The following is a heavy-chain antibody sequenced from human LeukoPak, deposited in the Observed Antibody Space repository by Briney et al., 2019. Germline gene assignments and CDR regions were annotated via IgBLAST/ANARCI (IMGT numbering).Heavy chain of an antibody. V-gene: IGHV1-8*03. Sequence: ASVKVSCKASGYTFTSYDINWVRQATGQGLEWMGWMNPNSGNTGYAQKFQGRVTITRNTSISTAYMELSSLRSEDTAVYYCARVASGWYSLNYWGQGTLVTVSS. J-gene: IGHJ4*02. CDR2: MNPNSGNT. D-gene: IGHD6-19*01. CDR3: ARVASGWYSLNY. CDR1: GYTFTSYD.